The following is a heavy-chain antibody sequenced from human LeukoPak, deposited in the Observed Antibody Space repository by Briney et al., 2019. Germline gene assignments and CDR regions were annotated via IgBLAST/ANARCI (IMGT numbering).Heavy chain of an antibody. Sequence: GASVKVSCKASGYSFVLYGISWVRQAPGQGPEWMGWISTYNGNTKYAEKFQGRVTMTTDTPTSTAYMELTSLRSDDTAVYYCARAGLGELLYWEFDYWGQGTLVTVSS. CDR3: ARAGLGELLYWEFDY. J-gene: IGHJ4*02. V-gene: IGHV1-18*01. CDR2: ISTYNGNT. CDR1: GYSFVLYG. D-gene: IGHD3-10*01.